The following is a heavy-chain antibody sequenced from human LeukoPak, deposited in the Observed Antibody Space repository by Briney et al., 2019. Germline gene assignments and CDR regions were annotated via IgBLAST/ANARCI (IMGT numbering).Heavy chain of an antibody. CDR2: INHSGST. J-gene: IGHJ5*02. CDR3: ARGVLGYCSGGSCYQWLDP. V-gene: IGHV4-39*07. Sequence: PFETLSLTCTVSGGSISSGGYYWSWIRQPPGKGLEWIGEINHSGSTNYNPSLKSRVTISVDTSKNQFSLKLSSVTAADTAVYYCARGVLGYCSGGSCYQWLDPWGQGTLVTVSS. D-gene: IGHD2-15*01. CDR1: GGSISSGGYY.